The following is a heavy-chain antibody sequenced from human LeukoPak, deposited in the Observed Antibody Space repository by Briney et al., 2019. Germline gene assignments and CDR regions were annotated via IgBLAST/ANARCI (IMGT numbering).Heavy chain of an antibody. J-gene: IGHJ6*02. Sequence: GGSLRLSCAASGFTFSSHSMNWVRQAPGKGLEWVSYISSSSSTIYYADSVKGRFTISRDNAKNSLYLQMSSLRVDDTAVYYCAKAASSSWPSYYYGMDVWGQGTTVTVSS. V-gene: IGHV3-48*01. CDR3: AKAASSSWPSYYYGMDV. D-gene: IGHD6-13*01. CDR1: GFTFSSHS. CDR2: ISSSSSTI.